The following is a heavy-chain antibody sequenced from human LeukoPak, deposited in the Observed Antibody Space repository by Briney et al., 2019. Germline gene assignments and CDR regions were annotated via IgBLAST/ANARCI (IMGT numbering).Heavy chain of an antibody. V-gene: IGHV1-69*04. Sequence: ASVKVSCKASGGTFSSYAISWVRQAPGQGLEWMGRIIPILGIANYAQKFQGRVTITADKSTSTAYMELSSLRSEDTAVYYCARDRGWYSKPFDYWGQGTLVTVSS. CDR1: GGTFSSYA. CDR2: IIPILGIA. D-gene: IGHD4-11*01. J-gene: IGHJ4*02. CDR3: ARDRGWYSKPFDY.